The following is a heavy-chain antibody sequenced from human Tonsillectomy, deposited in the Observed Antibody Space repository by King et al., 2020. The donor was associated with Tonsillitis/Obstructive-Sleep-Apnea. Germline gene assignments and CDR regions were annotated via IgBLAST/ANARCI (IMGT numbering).Heavy chain of an antibody. J-gene: IGHJ6*03. Sequence: VQLQESGPGLVKPSGTLSLTCAVSGGSISSSNWWSWVRQPPGKGLEWIGEIYHSGSTNYNPSLQSRVTISVDKSKNQFSVKLSSVTAADTAVYYCARMGCSSTSCFPKGVYYYMDVWGKGTTVTVSS. D-gene: IGHD2-2*01. CDR2: IYHSGST. V-gene: IGHV4-4*02. CDR3: ARMGCSSTSCFPKGVYYYMDV. CDR1: GGSISSSNW.